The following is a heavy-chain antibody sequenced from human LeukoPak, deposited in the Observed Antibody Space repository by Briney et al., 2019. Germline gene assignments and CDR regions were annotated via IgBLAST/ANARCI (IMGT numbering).Heavy chain of an antibody. D-gene: IGHD2-15*01. V-gene: IGHV1-2*02. CDR2: INPNSGVT. Sequence: ASVKVSCKASGGTFNIDYAFIWVRQAPGQGLEWMGWINPNSGVTKYAQKFQGRVTMTRDTSISTAYLELNRLSSDDSAVFYCARQADNNWFDSWGQGTLVTVSS. CDR1: GGTFNIDY. J-gene: IGHJ5*01. CDR3: ARQADNNWFDS.